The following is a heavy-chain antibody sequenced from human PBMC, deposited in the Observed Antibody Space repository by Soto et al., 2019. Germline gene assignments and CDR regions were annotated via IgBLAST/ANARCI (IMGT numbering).Heavy chain of an antibody. J-gene: IGHJ3*02. CDR3: TKEKSVINSGYDAFDI. CDR2: ISISGGTI. Sequence: GGSLRLSCAASGFTVSSYEMDWVGRAPGKGLEWVAYISISGGTIYYGDSVEGRFTISRDNADNSLYLQMNSLRAEDTAVYYCTKEKSVINSGYDAFDIWGRGTVVTVSS. D-gene: IGHD5-12*01. V-gene: IGHV3-48*03. CDR1: GFTVSSYE.